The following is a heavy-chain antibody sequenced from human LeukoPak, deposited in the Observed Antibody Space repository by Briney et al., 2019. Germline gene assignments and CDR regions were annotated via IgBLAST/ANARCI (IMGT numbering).Heavy chain of an antibody. V-gene: IGHV3-74*01. D-gene: IGHD3-22*01. J-gene: IGHJ4*02. CDR1: GFTFSSYW. CDR3: AKVMIDYYDSSGYYPQDFDY. Sequence: GGSLRLSCVASGFTFSSYWMHWVRQDPRKGLVWVSRISGDGRNINYADSVRGRFTISRDNAKNTLYLQMNSLRAEDTAVYYCAKVMIDYYDSSGYYPQDFDYWGQGTLVTVSS. CDR2: ISGDGRNI.